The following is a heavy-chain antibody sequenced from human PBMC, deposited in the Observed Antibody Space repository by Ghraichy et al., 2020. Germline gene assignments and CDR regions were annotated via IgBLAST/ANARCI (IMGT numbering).Heavy chain of an antibody. V-gene: IGHV4-59*01. J-gene: IGHJ3*02. CDR2: IYYSGST. D-gene: IGHD5-18*01. CDR1: GGSISSYY. CDR3: AREGKRIQLWPNGGDAFDI. Sequence: SETLSLTCTVSGGSISSYYWSWIRQPPGKGLEWIGYIYYSGSTNYNPSLKSRVTISVDTSKNQFSLKLSSVTAADTAVYYCAREGKRIQLWPNGGDAFDIWGQGTMVTVSS.